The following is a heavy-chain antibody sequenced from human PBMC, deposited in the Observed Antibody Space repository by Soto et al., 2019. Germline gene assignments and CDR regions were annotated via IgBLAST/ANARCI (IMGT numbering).Heavy chain of an antibody. Sequence: QVQLQESGPGLVKPSQTLSLTCTVSGGSISSGGYYWSWIRQHPGKGLEWIGYIYYSGSTYYNPSLKSRVTISVDTSKNQFSLKLSSVTAADTAVYYCARDQGPGWYGAPGFDPWGQGTLVTVSS. V-gene: IGHV4-31*03. CDR1: GGSISSGGYY. J-gene: IGHJ5*02. CDR2: IYYSGST. CDR3: ARDQGPGWYGAPGFDP. D-gene: IGHD3-10*01.